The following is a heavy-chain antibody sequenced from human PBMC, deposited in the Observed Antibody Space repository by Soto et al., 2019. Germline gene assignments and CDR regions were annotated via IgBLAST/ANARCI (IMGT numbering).Heavy chain of an antibody. V-gene: IGHV3-11*06. CDR3: TTEIEPYGYLDS. D-gene: IGHD4-17*01. J-gene: IGHJ4*02. CDR2: ISSSSSYT. CDR1: GFTFSDYY. Sequence: QVQLVESGGGLVKPGGSLRLSCAASGFTFSDYYMSWIRQAPGKGLEWVSYISSSSSYTNYADSVKGRFTISRDNAKNSLYLQMNSLRAEDTAVYYCTTEIEPYGYLDSWGQGTLVTVSS.